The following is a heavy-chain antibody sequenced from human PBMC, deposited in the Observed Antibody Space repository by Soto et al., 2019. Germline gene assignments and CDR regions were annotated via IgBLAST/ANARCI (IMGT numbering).Heavy chain of an antibody. CDR2: INPSGGRT. J-gene: IGHJ3*02. CDR3: ARETITTVNNDAFDI. CDR1: GYTFTSYY. Sequence: ASVKVSCKASGYTFTSYYMHWVRQAPGQGLEWMGIINPSGGRTSYAQKFQGRVTMTRDTSTSTVYMELSSLRSEDTAVYYCARETITTVNNDAFDIWGQGTMVTVSS. D-gene: IGHD4-17*01. V-gene: IGHV1-46*03.